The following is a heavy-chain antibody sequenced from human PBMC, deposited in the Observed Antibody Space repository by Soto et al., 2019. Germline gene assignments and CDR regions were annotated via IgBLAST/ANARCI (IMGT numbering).Heavy chain of an antibody. CDR1: GGSISSSNW. J-gene: IGHJ4*02. CDR2: IYHSGST. Sequence: SETLSRTCPVSGGSISSSNWWSFVRQPPGKGLEWIGEIYHSGSTNYNSSLKSRVTISVDKSKNQFSLKLSSVSAEDTGVYFCARDIGFDYVNWGQGTLVTVSS. V-gene: IGHV4-4*02. CDR3: ARDIGFDYVN. D-gene: IGHD5-12*01.